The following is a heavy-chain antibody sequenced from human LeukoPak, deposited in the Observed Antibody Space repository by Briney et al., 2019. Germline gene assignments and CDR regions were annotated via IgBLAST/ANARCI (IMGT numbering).Heavy chain of an antibody. Sequence: ASVKVSCKASGYTFSNYGISWVRQAPGLGLEWMGWTSYNGNTNYAQKFQDRVTMTTDTSTTTAYKELRSLESDDAAVYYCARHSGSGWQALGYWGQGTLVTVSS. J-gene: IGHJ4*02. D-gene: IGHD6-19*01. CDR2: TSYNGNT. V-gene: IGHV1-18*04. CDR1: GYTFSNYG. CDR3: ARHSGSGWQALGY.